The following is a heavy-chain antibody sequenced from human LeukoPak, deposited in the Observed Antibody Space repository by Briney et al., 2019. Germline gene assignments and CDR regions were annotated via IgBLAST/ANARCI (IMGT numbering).Heavy chain of an antibody. CDR3: ARAPGGTQASSGYFDY. V-gene: IGHV3-53*01. CDR1: GFTVSSNY. CDR2: IYSDGRT. D-gene: IGHD3-22*01. J-gene: IGHJ4*02. Sequence: PGRSLRLSCAASGFTVSSNYTSWVRQAPGKGLEWVSVIYSDGRTYYADSVKGRFTISRDNSKNTLYLQMNSLRAEDTAVYYCARAPGGTQASSGYFDYWGQGTLVTVSS.